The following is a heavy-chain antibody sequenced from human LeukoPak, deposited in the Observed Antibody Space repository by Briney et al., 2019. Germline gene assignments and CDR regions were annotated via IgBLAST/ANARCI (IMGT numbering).Heavy chain of an antibody. Sequence: SETLSLTCTVSGGSISSGGYYWSWIRQRPGKGLEWIGYIYYSGSTYYNPSLKSRVTISVDTSKNQFSLKLSSVTAADTAVYYCARANHDDYGDYFDYWGQGTLVTVSS. CDR3: ARANHDDYGDYFDY. CDR2: IYYSGST. J-gene: IGHJ4*02. D-gene: IGHD4-17*01. CDR1: GGSISSGGYY. V-gene: IGHV4-31*03.